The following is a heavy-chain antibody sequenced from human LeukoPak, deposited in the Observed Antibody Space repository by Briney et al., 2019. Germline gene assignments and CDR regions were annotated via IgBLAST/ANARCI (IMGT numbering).Heavy chain of an antibody. D-gene: IGHD2-15*01. Sequence: PXGSLXXXCAASGFTFSRFSLNWVRQAPGKGLEWVSSISSSSSYIYYADSVKGRFTISRHNAKNSLYIEMKSLRAEDTAVYYXXXXXXXXXXXXSCXXXXYWGQGILXTVSS. J-gene: IGHJ4*02. CDR3: XXXXXXXXXXXSCXXXXY. CDR1: GFTFSRFS. CDR2: ISSSSSYI. V-gene: IGHV3-21*01.